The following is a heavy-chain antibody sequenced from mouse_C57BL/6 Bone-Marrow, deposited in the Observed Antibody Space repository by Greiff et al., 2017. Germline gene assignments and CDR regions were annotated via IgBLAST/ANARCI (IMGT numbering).Heavy chain of an antibody. D-gene: IGHD2-1*01. J-gene: IGHJ2*01. V-gene: IGHV1-64*01. CDR2: IRPNSGSI. Sequence: QVQLLQPGAELVKPGASVKLSCKASGYTFTSYWMHWVKQRPGQGLEWIGMIRPNSGSINYNEKFKSKATLTVDKSSSTAYMQLSSLTSEDSAFYYCSRETTKGNYFDDWGQGTTRTVSS. CDR3: SRETTKGNYFDD. CDR1: GYTFTSYW.